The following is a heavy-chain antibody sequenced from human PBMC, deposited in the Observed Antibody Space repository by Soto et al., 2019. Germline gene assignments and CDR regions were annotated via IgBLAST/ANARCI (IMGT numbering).Heavy chain of an antibody. V-gene: IGHV4-59*01. Sequence: SETLSLTCTVSGGSISSYYWSWIRQPPGKGLEWIGYIYYSGSTNYNPSLKSRVTISVDTSKNQFSLRLSSVTAADTAVYYCARGIGDYGMDVWGQGTTVTVSS. CDR2: IYYSGST. CDR3: ARGIGDYGMDV. D-gene: IGHD4-17*01. J-gene: IGHJ6*02. CDR1: GGSISSYY.